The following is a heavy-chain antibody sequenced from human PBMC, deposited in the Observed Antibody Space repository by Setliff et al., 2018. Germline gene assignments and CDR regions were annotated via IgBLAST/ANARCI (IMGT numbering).Heavy chain of an antibody. CDR3: ARLGGSSGSGGFYYYYYYMDV. D-gene: IGHD3-22*01. CDR1: GGSITSSDYS. V-gene: IGHV4-61*02. Sequence: SETLSLTCTVSGGSITSSDYSWSWIRQPAGTGLEWIGRVYPSRSTNYNPSLRSRATISIDTSKNQFSLKLNSVTAADTAVYYCARLGGSSGSGGFYYYYYYMDVWGKGTTVTVSS. CDR2: VYPSRST. J-gene: IGHJ6*03.